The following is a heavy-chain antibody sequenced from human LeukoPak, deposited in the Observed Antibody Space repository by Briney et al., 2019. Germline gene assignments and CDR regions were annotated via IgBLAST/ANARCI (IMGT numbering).Heavy chain of an antibody. CDR1: GFTFSSYA. V-gene: IGHV3-23*01. J-gene: IGHJ4*02. D-gene: IGHD3-22*01. CDR2: ISGSGGST. CDR3: ARSDDSSGYYHRIGTPDY. Sequence: GGSLRLSCAASGFTFSSYAMSWVRQAPGKGLEWVSAISGSGGSTYYADSVKGRFTISRDNSKNTLYLQMNSLRAEDTAVYYCARSDDSSGYYHRIGTPDYWGQGTLVTVSS.